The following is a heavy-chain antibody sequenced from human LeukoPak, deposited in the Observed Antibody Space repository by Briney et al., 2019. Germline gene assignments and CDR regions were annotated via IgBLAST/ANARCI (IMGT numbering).Heavy chain of an antibody. V-gene: IGHV3-21*01. D-gene: IGHD6-13*01. CDR2: ISSSSSYI. CDR1: GFTFSSYT. Sequence: GGSLRLSCAASGFTFSSYTMNWVRQAPGKGLEWVSSISSSSSYIYYADSVKGRFTISRDNAKNSLYLRMNSLRAEDTAVYYCARGIAAAGDLGAFDIWGQGTMVTVSS. J-gene: IGHJ3*02. CDR3: ARGIAAAGDLGAFDI.